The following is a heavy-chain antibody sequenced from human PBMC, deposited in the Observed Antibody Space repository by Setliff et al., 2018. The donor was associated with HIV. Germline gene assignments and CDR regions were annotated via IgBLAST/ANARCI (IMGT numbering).Heavy chain of an antibody. CDR2: INTANYKT. CDR1: GFIFSSYT. V-gene: IGHV1-3*04. D-gene: IGHD3-16*01. Sequence: ASVKVSCKASGFIFSSYTMHWVRQAPGQRLEWMGWINTANYKTKYSQKFQGRVTITRDTSASTADMELSSLRSEDTAVYYYAKEGDRYGLDLDCWGQGTLGTVSS. J-gene: IGHJ4*02. CDR3: AKEGDRYGLDLDC.